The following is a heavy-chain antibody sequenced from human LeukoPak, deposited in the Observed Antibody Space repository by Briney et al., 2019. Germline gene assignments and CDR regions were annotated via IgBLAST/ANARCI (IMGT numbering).Heavy chain of an antibody. CDR3: ARGEYYYDSSGYYYYYMDV. D-gene: IGHD3-22*01. V-gene: IGHV4-4*07. Sequence: SETLSLTCTVSGGSLSSYYWSWIRQPAGKGLEWIGRIYTSGSTNYNPSLKSRVTMSVDTSKNQFSLKLSSVTAADTAVYYCARGEYYYDSSGYYYYYMDVWGKGTTVTVSS. J-gene: IGHJ6*03. CDR1: GGSLSSYY. CDR2: IYTSGST.